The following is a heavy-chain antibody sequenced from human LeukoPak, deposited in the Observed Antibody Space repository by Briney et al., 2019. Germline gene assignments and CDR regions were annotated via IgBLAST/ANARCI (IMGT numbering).Heavy chain of an antibody. CDR1: GFTFSSYA. D-gene: IGHD6-19*01. CDR3: ARQTQSSGLEY. V-gene: IGHV3-23*01. Sequence: GGSLRLSCAASGFTFSSYAMSWVRQAPGKGLEWVSAISGSGGSTYHADSVKGRFTISRDDAQNSLFLQMKSLRAEDTAVYYCARQTQSSGLEYWGQGTLVTVSS. CDR2: ISGSGGST. J-gene: IGHJ4*02.